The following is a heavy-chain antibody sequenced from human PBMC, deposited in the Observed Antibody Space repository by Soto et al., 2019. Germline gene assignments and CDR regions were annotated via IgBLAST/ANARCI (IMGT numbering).Heavy chain of an antibody. Sequence: GGSLRLSCAASGFTFSNYAMSWVRQAPGKGLEWVSSLSGSGGIRYHADSVEGRITISRDNSKNTLYLQMDSLRDEDTALYYCAKIQDGAGLDYWGQGTLVTVSS. V-gene: IGHV3-23*01. CDR2: LSGSGGIR. CDR1: GFTFSNYA. CDR3: AKIQDGAGLDY. D-gene: IGHD1-26*01. J-gene: IGHJ4*02.